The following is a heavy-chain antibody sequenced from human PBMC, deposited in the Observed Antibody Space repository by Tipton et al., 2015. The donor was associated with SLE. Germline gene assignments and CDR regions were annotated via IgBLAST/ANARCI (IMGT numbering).Heavy chain of an antibody. Sequence: GSLRLSCAASGFSFNDYEMNWVRQAPGKGLEWVSYISSSGSTVYYADSVKGRFTISRDNTKKSLFLQMNSPRAEDTAVYFCARARAYHYGMDVWGQGTTVTVSS. D-gene: IGHD3-22*01. CDR2: ISSSGSTV. J-gene: IGHJ6*02. CDR1: GFSFNDYE. V-gene: IGHV3-48*03. CDR3: ARARAYHYGMDV.